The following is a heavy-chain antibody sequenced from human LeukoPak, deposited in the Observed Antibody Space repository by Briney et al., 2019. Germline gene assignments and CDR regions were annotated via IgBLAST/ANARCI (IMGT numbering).Heavy chain of an antibody. Sequence: SETLSLTCTVSGDSITDDYYTWIRQPAGKGLEWIGRIHSGGTTNHNPSLMSRVTLSIDKSKKHISLRLTSVTAADTALYYCARLVLWFGELWSWFDPWGQGTLVTVSS. CDR3: ARLVLWFGELWSWFDP. D-gene: IGHD3-10*01. J-gene: IGHJ5*02. CDR1: GDSITDDY. CDR2: IHSGGTT. V-gene: IGHV4-4*07.